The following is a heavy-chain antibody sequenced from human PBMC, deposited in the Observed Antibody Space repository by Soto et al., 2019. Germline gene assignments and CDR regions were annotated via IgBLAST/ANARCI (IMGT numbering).Heavy chain of an antibody. CDR1: SGSISSSNW. D-gene: IGHD3-10*01. Sequence: PSETLSLTCAVSSGSISSSNWWSWVRQPPGKGLEWIGEIYHSGSTNYNPSLKSRVTISVDKSKNQFSLKLSSVTAADTAVYYCARVAHGSGSYYNDYWGQGTLVTVSS. CDR2: IYHSGST. J-gene: IGHJ4*02. CDR3: ARVAHGSGSYYNDY. V-gene: IGHV4-4*02.